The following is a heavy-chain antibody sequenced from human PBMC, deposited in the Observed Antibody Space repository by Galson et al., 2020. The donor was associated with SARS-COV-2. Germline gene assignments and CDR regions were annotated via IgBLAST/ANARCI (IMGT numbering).Heavy chain of an antibody. CDR2: IYHSGTT. CDR1: GDSISTSTDY. J-gene: IGHJ4*02. V-gene: IGHV4-39*07. D-gene: IGHD6-19*01. CDR3: GRVGYSSGWY. Sequence: SETLSLTCSVSGDSISTSTDYWGWIRQPPGKGLEWIGRIYHSGTTYYNPSLKSRVTISLDVSKNQFSLKLPSVTAADTAVYYCGRVGYSSGWYWSQGTLVTVSS.